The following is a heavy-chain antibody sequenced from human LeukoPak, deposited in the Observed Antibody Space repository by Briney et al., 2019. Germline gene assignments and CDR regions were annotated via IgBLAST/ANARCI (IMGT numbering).Heavy chain of an antibody. Sequence: GGSLRLSCEASGVTFSNYWMHWVRQAPGKGLEWVSSISSSSSYIYYADSVKGRFTISRDNAKNSLYLQMNSLRAEDTAVYYCARDLYRSGWFGGFDFWGQGTLVTVSS. CDR1: GVTFSNYW. D-gene: IGHD6-19*01. V-gene: IGHV3-21*01. J-gene: IGHJ4*02. CDR2: ISSSSSYI. CDR3: ARDLYRSGWFGGFDF.